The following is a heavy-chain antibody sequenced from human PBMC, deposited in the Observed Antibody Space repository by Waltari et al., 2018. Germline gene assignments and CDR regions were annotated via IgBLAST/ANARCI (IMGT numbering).Heavy chain of an antibody. CDR3: ARXPXIVXVTDEGFYGMDX. V-gene: IGHV1-18*01. Sequence: QVQXVXXXAEGKKXGASXKVSCKASGYTFTSSGISWVRRAPGQGLEWMGWISAXNGNTXYAQKXQGRVTMTTDXSTSTAYMEMRSLRSDDXAVYYCARXPXIVXVTDEGFYGMDXWGQGTTVTVSS. J-gene: IGHJ6*02. CDR2: ISAXNGNT. D-gene: IGHD2-21*02. CDR1: GYTFTSSG.